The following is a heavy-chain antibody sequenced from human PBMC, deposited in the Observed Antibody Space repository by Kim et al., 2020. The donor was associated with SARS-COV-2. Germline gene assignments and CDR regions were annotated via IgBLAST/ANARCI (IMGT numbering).Heavy chain of an antibody. Sequence: SVKVSCKASGGTFSSYAISWVRQAPGQGLEWMGRIIPILGIANYAQKFQGRVTITADKSTSTAYMELSSLRSEDTAVYYCARAVLGTMIVVVIHGMDVWGQGTTVTVSS. CDR2: IIPILGIA. V-gene: IGHV1-69*04. CDR1: GGTFSSYA. CDR3: ARAVLGTMIVVVIHGMDV. D-gene: IGHD3-22*01. J-gene: IGHJ6*02.